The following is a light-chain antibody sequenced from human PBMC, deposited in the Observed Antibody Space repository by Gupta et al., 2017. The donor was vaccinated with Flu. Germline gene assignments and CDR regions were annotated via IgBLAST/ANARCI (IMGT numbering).Light chain of an antibody. CDR1: SSDVADYNS. V-gene: IGLV2-14*01. J-gene: IGLJ2*01. CDR3: SSYTITTPL. CDR2: DVR. Sequence: QSALIQPASVSGSPGQSITISCTGTSSDVADYNSFSWYQQHPGKAPKLLIFDVRDRPSGVSSRFSGSKSGNTASLTISGLQAEDEADYYCSSYTITTPLFGGGTTLTVL.